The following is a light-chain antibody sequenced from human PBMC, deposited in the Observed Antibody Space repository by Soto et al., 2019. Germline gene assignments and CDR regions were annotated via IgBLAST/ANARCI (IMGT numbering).Light chain of an antibody. Sequence: EIVLTQSPGTLSLSPGERATLSCRASQSVSSSYLAWYQQKPGQAPRLLIYGASSRATGIPDRFSGSGSGTDFTLTISRLEPEDFAVYYCQQYCSSPPYTFGQRNKLEIK. CDR2: GAS. J-gene: IGKJ2*01. CDR3: QQYCSSPPYT. V-gene: IGKV3-20*01. CDR1: QSVSSSY.